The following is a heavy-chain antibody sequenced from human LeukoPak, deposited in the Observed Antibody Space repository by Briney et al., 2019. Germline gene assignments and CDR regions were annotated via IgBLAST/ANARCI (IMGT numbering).Heavy chain of an antibody. CDR1: GFTFSSYE. V-gene: IGHV3-48*03. CDR2: ISSSGSTM. J-gene: IGHJ4*02. CDR3: ASSSWYALDY. Sequence: GGSLRLSCAASGFTFSSYEMNWVRQAPGKGLEWISYISSSGSTMYYADSVKGRFTISRDNAKNSLYLQMNSLRAEDTAIYYCASSSWYALDYWGEGTLVTVSS. D-gene: IGHD6-13*01.